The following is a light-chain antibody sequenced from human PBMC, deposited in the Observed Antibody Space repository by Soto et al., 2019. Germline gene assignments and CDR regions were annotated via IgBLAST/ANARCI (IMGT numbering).Light chain of an antibody. CDR3: SSYSRTSFYV. V-gene: IGLV2-14*01. CDR1: SSDVGGYIY. Sequence: QSVLTQPASVSGSPGQLITISCTGTSSDVGGYIYVSWYQQHPGKAPKLMIYEVSNRPSGVSNRFSGSKSGNTASLTISGLQAEDEADYYCSSYSRTSFYVFGTGTKLTVL. J-gene: IGLJ1*01. CDR2: EVS.